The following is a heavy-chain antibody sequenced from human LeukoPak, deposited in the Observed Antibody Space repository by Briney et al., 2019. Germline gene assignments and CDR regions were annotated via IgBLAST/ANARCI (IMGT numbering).Heavy chain of an antibody. D-gene: IGHD3-9*01. Sequence: QSGGSLTLSCAASGFTFSSYAMSWVRQAPGKGLEWVAAISRSGGSTYYTDSVKGRFTISRDNSKNTLYLQMNSLRAEDTAVYYCAGVLRYSYGMDVWGKGTTVTVSS. J-gene: IGHJ6*04. CDR1: GFTFSSYA. CDR3: AGVLRYSYGMDV. V-gene: IGHV3-23*01. CDR2: ISRSGGST.